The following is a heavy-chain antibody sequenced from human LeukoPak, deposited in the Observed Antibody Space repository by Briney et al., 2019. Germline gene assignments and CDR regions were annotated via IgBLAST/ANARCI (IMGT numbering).Heavy chain of an antibody. CDR2: INPSGGST. CDR1: GYTFTSYY. Sequence: GASVTVSCKASGYTFTSYYMHWVRQAPGQGLEWMGIINPSGGSTSYAQKFQGRVTMTRDMSTSTVYMELSSLRSEDTAVYYCARDSLGELLRFDYWGQGTLVTVSS. J-gene: IGHJ4*02. D-gene: IGHD1-26*01. V-gene: IGHV1-46*01. CDR3: ARDSLGELLRFDY.